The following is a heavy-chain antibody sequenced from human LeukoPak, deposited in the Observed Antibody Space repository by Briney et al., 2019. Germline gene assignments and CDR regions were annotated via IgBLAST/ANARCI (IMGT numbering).Heavy chain of an antibody. Sequence: PSGTLSLTCAVPGGSISSSNWWSWVRQPPGKGLEWIGEIYHSGSTNCNPSLKSRVTISVDKSKNQFSLKLSSVTAADTAVFYCARVTACSTSCYRGMDVWGKGTTVTVSS. D-gene: IGHD2-2*01. CDR2: IYHSGST. V-gene: IGHV4-4*02. CDR1: GGSISSSNW. J-gene: IGHJ6*04. CDR3: ARVTACSTSCYRGMDV.